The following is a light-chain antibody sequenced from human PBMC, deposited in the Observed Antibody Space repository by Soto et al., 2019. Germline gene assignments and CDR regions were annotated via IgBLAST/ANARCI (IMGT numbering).Light chain of an antibody. J-gene: IGKJ5*01. CDR2: AAS. CDR1: QSISSS. CDR3: QQSYSTPVT. Sequence: DIQVTQSPSSLSASVGDRVTITCRASQSISSSLNWYQQKPGKAPKLLIYAASSLQSGVPSRFSGSGSGTDFTLTISSLQPEDFATYYCQQSYSTPVTFGQGRRLEIK. V-gene: IGKV1-39*01.